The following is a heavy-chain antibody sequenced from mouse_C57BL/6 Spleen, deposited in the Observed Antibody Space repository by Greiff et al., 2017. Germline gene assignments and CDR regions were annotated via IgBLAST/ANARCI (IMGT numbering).Heavy chain of an antibody. CDR3: ARAYYSNRFAY. CDR1: GFTFSDYG. V-gene: IGHV5-17*01. D-gene: IGHD2-5*01. J-gene: IGHJ3*01. CDR2: LSSGSSTI. Sequence: EVKLMESGGGLVKPGGSLKLSCAASGFTFSDYGMHWVRQAPEKGLEWVAYLSSGSSTIYYADTVKGRFTISRDNAKNTLFLQMTSLRSEDTAMYYCARAYYSNRFAYGGQGTLVTVSA.